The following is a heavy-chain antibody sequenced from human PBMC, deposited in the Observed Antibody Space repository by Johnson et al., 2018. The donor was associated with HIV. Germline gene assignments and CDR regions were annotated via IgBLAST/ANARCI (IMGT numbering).Heavy chain of an antibody. CDR1: A. V-gene: IGHV3-30-3*01. CDR3: ARDPGNGGRPFDAFDI. J-gene: IGHJ3*02. Sequence: AMHWVRQAPGKGLEWVAIISYDGTNKYYADSVKGRFTISRDNSKNTLYLQMNSLRAEDTADYYCARDPGNGGRPFDAFDIWGQGTMVTVSS. CDR2: ISYDGTNK. D-gene: IGHD4-23*01.